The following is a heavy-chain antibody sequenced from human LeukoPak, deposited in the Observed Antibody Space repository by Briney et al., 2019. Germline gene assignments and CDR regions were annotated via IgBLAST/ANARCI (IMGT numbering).Heavy chain of an antibody. J-gene: IGHJ4*02. CDR3: ARAPREWLLGYHFEY. CDR2: ISGSGGST. CDR1: GFTFSSYA. D-gene: IGHD3-3*01. V-gene: IGHV3-23*01. Sequence: GGSLRLSCAASGFTFSSYAMSWVRQAPGKGLEWVSAISGSGGSTYYADSVKGRFTISRDNAKNSLYLQMNSLRAEDTAVYYCARAPREWLLGYHFEYWGQGTLVSVSS.